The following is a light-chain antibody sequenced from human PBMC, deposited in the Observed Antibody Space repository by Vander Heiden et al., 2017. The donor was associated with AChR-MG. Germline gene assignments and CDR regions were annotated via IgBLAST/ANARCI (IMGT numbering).Light chain of an antibody. Sequence: SYDLTQSPSVSVSPGQTATITGLGERLSNKYISWYHLRPGQSRVLVIFQDNLRPSGIPERFSGSNSGNTATLTISGIQSMDDGDYYCQVWDSDTDVFGTGTKVTV. V-gene: IGLV3-1*01. CDR3: QVWDSDTDV. CDR2: QDN. CDR1: RLSNKY. J-gene: IGLJ1*01.